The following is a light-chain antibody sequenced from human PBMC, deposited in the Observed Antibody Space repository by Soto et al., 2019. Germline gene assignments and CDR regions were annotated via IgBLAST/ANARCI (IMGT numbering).Light chain of an antibody. CDR3: CSYRDTDVL. J-gene: IGLJ2*01. CDR1: SSDVGIFNY. V-gene: IGLV2-8*01. Sequence: QSALTQPPSASGSPGQSVTISCTGTSSDVGIFNYVSWYQQHPDQAPKLLIFEVNKRPSGVPDRFSASKSGNTASLTVSGLQAEDEADYYCCSYRDTDVLFGGGTKLTVL. CDR2: EVN.